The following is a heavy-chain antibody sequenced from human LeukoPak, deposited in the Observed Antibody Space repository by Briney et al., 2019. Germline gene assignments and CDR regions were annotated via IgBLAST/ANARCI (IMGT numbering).Heavy chain of an antibody. V-gene: IGHV1-18*01. CDR3: ARESYPRITTAADGSDY. J-gene: IGHJ4*02. Sequence: VASVKVSCKASGYTFTSYGISWVRQAPGQGLEWMGWISAYNGNTNYAQKLQGRVTMTTDTSTSTAYMELRSLRSEDTAVYYCARESYPRITTAADGSDYWGQGTLVTVSS. CDR1: GYTFTSYG. CDR2: ISAYNGNT. D-gene: IGHD6-13*01.